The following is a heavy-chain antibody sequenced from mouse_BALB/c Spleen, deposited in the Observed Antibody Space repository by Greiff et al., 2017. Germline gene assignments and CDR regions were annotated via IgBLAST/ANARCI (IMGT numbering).Heavy chain of an antibody. CDR1: GYTFTSYW. CDR2: INPSNGRT. CDR3: ARCLYCLNAMDY. D-gene: IGHD6-1*01. V-gene: IGHV1S81*02. Sequence: QVQLQQPGAELVKPGASVKLSCKASGYTFTSYWMHWVKQRPGQGLEWIGEINPSNGRTNYNEKFKSKATLTVDKSSSTAYMQLSSLTSEDSAVYYCARCLYCLNAMDYWGQGTSVTVSS. J-gene: IGHJ4*01.